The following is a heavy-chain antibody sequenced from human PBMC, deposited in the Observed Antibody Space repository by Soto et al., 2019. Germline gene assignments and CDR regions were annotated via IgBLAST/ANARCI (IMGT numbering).Heavy chain of an antibody. Sequence: GGSLRLSCAASGFTFSSYAMSWVRQAPGKGLEWVSAISGSGGSTYYADPVKGRFTISRDNSKNTLYLQMNSLRAEDTAVYYCAKDQRIQYSGYFDPWGQGTQVTVSS. CDR1: GFTFSSYA. CDR3: AKDQRIQYSGYFDP. V-gene: IGHV3-23*01. CDR2: ISGSGGST. D-gene: IGHD2-15*01. J-gene: IGHJ4*02.